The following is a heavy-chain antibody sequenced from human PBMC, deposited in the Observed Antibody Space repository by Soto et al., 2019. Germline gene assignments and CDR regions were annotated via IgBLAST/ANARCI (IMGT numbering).Heavy chain of an antibody. V-gene: IGHV3-33*01. CDR2: IWYDGSNK. CDR1: GFTFSSYG. J-gene: IGHJ4*02. CDR3: ARDRTDPIEYYFDY. D-gene: IGHD1-1*01. Sequence: QVQLVESGGGVVQPGRSLRLSCAASGFTFSSYGMHWVRQAPVKGLEWVAVIWYDGSNKYYADSVKGRFTISRHNSKNSLYLQMNCLRAEHTAVYYCARDRTDPIEYYFDYWGQRTLVTVSS.